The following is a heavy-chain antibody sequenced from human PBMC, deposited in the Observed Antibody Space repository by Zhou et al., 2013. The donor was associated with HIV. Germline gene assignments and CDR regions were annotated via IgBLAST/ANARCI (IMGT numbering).Heavy chain of an antibody. J-gene: IGHJ6*02. D-gene: IGHD2-15*01. Sequence: QVQLVQSGAEVKKPGASVKVSCKASGYTFTSYGINWVRQAPGQGLEWMGWISAYNGNTKYAQKVQGRVTMTTDTSTSTAYMELRSLRSDDTAVYYCARDLDCSGGTCYPSYYYNGMDVWGQGTTVTVSS. CDR2: ISAYNGNT. CDR3: ARDLDCSGGTCYPSYYYNGMDV. V-gene: IGHV1-18*01. CDR1: GYTFTSYG.